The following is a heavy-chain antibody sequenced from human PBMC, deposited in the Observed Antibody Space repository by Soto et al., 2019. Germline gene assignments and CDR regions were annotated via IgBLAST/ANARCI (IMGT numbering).Heavy chain of an antibody. Sequence: QVQLVQSGAEVKKPGSSVKVSCKASGGTFSSYAISWVRQAPGQGLEWMGGIIPIFGTANYAQKLQGRVTITADESTSTAYMELSSLRSEDTAVYYCARALNVLRYFDWLPSAGMDVWGQGTTVTVSS. CDR3: ARALNVLRYFDWLPSAGMDV. CDR2: IIPIFGTA. CDR1: GGTFSSYA. J-gene: IGHJ6*02. V-gene: IGHV1-69*01. D-gene: IGHD3-9*01.